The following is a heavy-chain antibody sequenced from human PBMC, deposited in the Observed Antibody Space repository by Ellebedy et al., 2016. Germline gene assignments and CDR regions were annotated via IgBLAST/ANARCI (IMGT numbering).Heavy chain of an antibody. Sequence: GESLKISXVASGFTFGTYAMTWVRQAPGKGLEWVAFVSSSGSHIYYADSVQGRFTISRDNGKNSLYLQMISLRAEDTAVYYCARALGLGSSYFGGFWGQGTLVSVSS. CDR2: VSSSGSHI. CDR1: GFTFGTYA. J-gene: IGHJ4*02. D-gene: IGHD3-22*01. V-gene: IGHV3-21*01. CDR3: ARALGLGSSYFGGF.